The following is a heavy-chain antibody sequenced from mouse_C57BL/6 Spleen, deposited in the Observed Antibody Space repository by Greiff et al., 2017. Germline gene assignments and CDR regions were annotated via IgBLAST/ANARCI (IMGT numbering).Heavy chain of an antibody. CDR3: ARHEGGGNYNYYAMDY. Sequence: QVHVKQSGAELVKPGASVKLSCKASGYTFTEYTIHWVKQRSGQGLEWIGWFYPGSGSIKYNEKFKDKATLTADKSSSTVYMELSRLTSEDSAVYFCARHEGGGNYNYYAMDYWGQGTSVTVSS. J-gene: IGHJ4*01. CDR2: FYPGSGSI. D-gene: IGHD2-1*01. CDR1: GYTFTEYT. V-gene: IGHV1-62-2*01.